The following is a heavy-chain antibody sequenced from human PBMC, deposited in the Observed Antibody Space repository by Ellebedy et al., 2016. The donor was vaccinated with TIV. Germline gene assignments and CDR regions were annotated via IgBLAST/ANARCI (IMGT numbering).Heavy chain of an antibody. Sequence: AASVKVSCKASGYTLTSYGSSRVRQAPGQGLELMGWISAYNGNTNYAQKLQGRVTMTTDTSTSTAYMELRSLRSDDTAVYYCARDLASSRWQGTRAFDYWGQGTLVTVSS. CDR2: ISAYNGNT. CDR1: GYTLTSYG. CDR3: ARDLASSRWQGTRAFDY. J-gene: IGHJ4*02. V-gene: IGHV1-18*01. D-gene: IGHD6-13*01.